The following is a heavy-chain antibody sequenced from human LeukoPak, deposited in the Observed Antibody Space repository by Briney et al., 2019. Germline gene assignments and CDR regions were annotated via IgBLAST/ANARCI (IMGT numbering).Heavy chain of an antibody. CDR3: ARDGPGYCSSTSCYTGDFDY. CDR2: IWYDGSNK. CDR1: GFTFSSYW. J-gene: IGHJ4*02. V-gene: IGHV3-33*08. D-gene: IGHD2-2*02. Sequence: PGGSLRLSCAASGFTFSSYWMSWVRQAPGKGLEWVAVIWYDGSNKYYADSVKGRFTISRDNSKNTLYLQMNSLRAEDTAVYYCARDGPGYCSSTSCYTGDFDYWGQGTLVTVSS.